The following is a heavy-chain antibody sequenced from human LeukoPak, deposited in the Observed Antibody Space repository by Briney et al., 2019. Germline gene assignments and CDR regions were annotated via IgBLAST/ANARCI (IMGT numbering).Heavy chain of an antibody. D-gene: IGHD6-25*01. CDR2: TYYRSKWYY. J-gene: IGHJ5*02. CDR3: SRGGSGWAVFFFGP. Sequence: SQTLSLTCAISGDSVSSNSAAWNWIRQSPSRGLEWLGSTYYRSKWYYDYAVSVKSRMTINPDTYKNQFSLQLTSVTPEAPAVYYGSRGGSGWAVFFFGPWGQGTLVTVFS. V-gene: IGHV6-1*01. CDR1: GDSVSSNSAA.